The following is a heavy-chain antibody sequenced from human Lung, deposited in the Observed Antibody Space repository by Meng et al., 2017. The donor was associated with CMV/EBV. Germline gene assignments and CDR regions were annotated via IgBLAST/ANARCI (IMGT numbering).Heavy chain of an antibody. CDR2: IRNKPNNYAT. J-gene: IGHJ4*02. Sequence: GGSLRLSCATSGFTFSGSSIHWVRQASGKGLEWVGRIRNKPNNYATAYAASVKGRFTISRDDSRSMAYLQMNSLRVEDTAMYYCTRSGAGSSSSAGGYWGQGTLVTVSS. D-gene: IGHD6-6*01. CDR1: GFTFSGSS. V-gene: IGHV3-73*01. CDR3: TRSGAGSSSSAGGY.